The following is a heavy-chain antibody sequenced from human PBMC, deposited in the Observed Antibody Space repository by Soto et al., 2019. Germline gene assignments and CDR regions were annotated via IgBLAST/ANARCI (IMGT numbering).Heavy chain of an antibody. D-gene: IGHD1-7*01. Sequence: EVQLVESGGGLVQPGGSLRLACAASGFTFSDHYMDWVRQAPGKGLEWVGRVRRKVNGSTTEYAASVKGRFTISRDDSKNSLYVQFNSLKTDDTAVYYCVSVDRNYYFDLWGQGILVTVSS. CDR1: GFTFSDHY. CDR2: VRRKVNGSTT. CDR3: VSVDRNYYFDL. J-gene: IGHJ4*02. V-gene: IGHV3-72*01.